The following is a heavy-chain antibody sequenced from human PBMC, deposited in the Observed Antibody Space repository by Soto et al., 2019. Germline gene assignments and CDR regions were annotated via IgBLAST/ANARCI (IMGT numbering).Heavy chain of an antibody. J-gene: IGHJ6*02. D-gene: IGHD2-15*01. V-gene: IGHV4-30-2*01. Sequence: QLQLQESGSGLVKPSQTLSLTCAVSGGSISSGGYSWSWIRQPPGKGLEWIGYIYHSGSTYYNPSLKIRVTISGDRSKNQFSLKLSSVTAADTAVYYCARAHDLALGMDVWGQGTTVTVSS. CDR1: GGSISSGGYS. CDR2: IYHSGST. CDR3: ARAHDLALGMDV.